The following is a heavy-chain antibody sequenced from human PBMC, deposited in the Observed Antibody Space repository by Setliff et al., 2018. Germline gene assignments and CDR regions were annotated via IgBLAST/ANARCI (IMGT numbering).Heavy chain of an antibody. D-gene: IGHD1-26*01. CDR1: GNRFTDYF. CDR2: INPNRGDT. Sequence: ASVKVSCKASGNRFTDYFLHWVRQAPGQGLEWMGWINPNRGDTHSAQKFQGRVTMTRDTSINTAYMELSSLTSDDTAFYYCVRSGKFGMRFWFDQWGLGTLVTVSS. J-gene: IGHJ5*02. V-gene: IGHV1-2*02. CDR3: VRSGKFGMRFWFDQ.